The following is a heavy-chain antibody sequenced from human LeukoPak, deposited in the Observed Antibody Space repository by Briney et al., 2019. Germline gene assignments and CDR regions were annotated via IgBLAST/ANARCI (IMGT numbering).Heavy chain of an antibody. V-gene: IGHV3-21*01. CDR2: ISSSSSYI. CDR3: ARDGRLWFGHEVNWFDP. D-gene: IGHD3-10*01. J-gene: IGHJ5*02. Sequence: GGSLRLSCAASGFTFSSYSMNWVRQAPGKGLEWVSSISSSSSYIYYADSVKGRFTISRDKDKNSLYLQMNSLRAEDTAVYYCARDGRLWFGHEVNWFDPWGQGTLVTVSS. CDR1: GFTFSSYS.